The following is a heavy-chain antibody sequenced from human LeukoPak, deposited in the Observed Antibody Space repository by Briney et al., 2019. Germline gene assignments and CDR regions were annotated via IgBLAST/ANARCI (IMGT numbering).Heavy chain of an antibody. D-gene: IGHD3-22*01. CDR2: ISAYNGNT. CDR3: ARDGLYYDRLDAFDI. Sequence: ASVKVSCKASGYTFTSYGISWVRQAPGQGLEWMGWISAYNGNTNYAQKLQGRVTMTTDTSTSTAYMELRSLRSDDTAVYYCARDGLYYDRLDAFDIWSQGTMVTVSS. CDR1: GYTFTSYG. J-gene: IGHJ3*02. V-gene: IGHV1-18*01.